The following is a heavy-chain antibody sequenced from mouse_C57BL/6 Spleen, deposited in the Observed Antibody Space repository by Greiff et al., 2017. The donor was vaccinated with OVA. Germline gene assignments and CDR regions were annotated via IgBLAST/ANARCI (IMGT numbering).Heavy chain of an antibody. CDR3: ARWGSYYYGSSLYAMDY. CDR2: INPSNGGT. J-gene: IGHJ4*01. CDR1: GYTFTSYW. Sequence: QVQLQQPGTELVKPGASVKLSCKASGYTFTSYWMHWVKQRPGQGLEWIGNINPSNGGTNYNEKFKSKATLTVDKSSSTAYMQLSSRTSEDSAVYYCARWGSYYYGSSLYAMDYWGQGTSVTVSS. V-gene: IGHV1-53*01. D-gene: IGHD1-1*01.